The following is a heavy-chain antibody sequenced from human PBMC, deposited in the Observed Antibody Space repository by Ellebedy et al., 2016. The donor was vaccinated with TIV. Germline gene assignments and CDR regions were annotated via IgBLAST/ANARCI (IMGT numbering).Heavy chain of an antibody. D-gene: IGHD6-19*01. CDR3: ARDGDSSGWYFAFDI. J-gene: IGHJ3*02. CDR1: GFTFSSYG. V-gene: IGHV3-33*01. Sequence: GESLKISXAASGFTFSSYGMHWVRQAPGKGLEWVAVIWYDGSNKYYADSVKGRFTISRDNSKNTLYLQMNSLRAEDTAVYYCARDGDSSGWYFAFDIWGQGTMVTVSS. CDR2: IWYDGSNK.